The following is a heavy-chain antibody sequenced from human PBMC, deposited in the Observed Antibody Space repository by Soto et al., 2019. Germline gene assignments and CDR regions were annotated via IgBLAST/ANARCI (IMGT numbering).Heavy chain of an antibody. CDR3: ARSQGSSTSLEIYYYYYYGMDV. CDR2: IIPISETT. J-gene: IGHJ6*02. CDR1: GYTFTGYY. V-gene: IGHV1-69*13. Sequence: SVKVSCKASGYTFTGYYMHWVRQAPGQGLEWMGGIIPISETTNYAQKFQGRVTITADESKSTAYMELSSLRSEDTAVYYCARSQGSSTSLEIYYYYYYGMDVWGQGTTVTVSS. D-gene: IGHD2-2*01.